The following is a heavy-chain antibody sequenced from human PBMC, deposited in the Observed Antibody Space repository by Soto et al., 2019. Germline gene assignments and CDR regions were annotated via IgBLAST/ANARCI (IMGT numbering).Heavy chain of an antibody. J-gene: IGHJ6*02. CDR3: VSNQKGTFTGMDV. CDR2: INAGYGDT. Sequence: VQLVQSGAGVKKPGASVKVSCKASGYTFTNYGIDWVRQAPGQRLEWLGRINAGYGDTDRSPRLQARVTITRDTSSTTAYIELSSRTSKDTAVYYCVSNQKGTFTGMDVWGQGTTVTVSS. CDR1: GYTFTNYG. V-gene: IGHV1-3*01.